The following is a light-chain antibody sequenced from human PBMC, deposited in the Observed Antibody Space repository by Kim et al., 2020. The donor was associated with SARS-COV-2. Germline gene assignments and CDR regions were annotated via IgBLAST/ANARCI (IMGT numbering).Light chain of an antibody. CDR3: QAWDSSTVV. Sequence: SYELTQPPSVSVSPGQTASIPCSGDKMGNKYACWYQQKPGQSPVLVIYQDRKRPSGIPERFSGSNSGNTATLTISGTQAMDEADYYCQAWDSSTVVFVGG. CDR1: KMGNKY. J-gene: IGLJ2*01. CDR2: QDR. V-gene: IGLV3-1*01.